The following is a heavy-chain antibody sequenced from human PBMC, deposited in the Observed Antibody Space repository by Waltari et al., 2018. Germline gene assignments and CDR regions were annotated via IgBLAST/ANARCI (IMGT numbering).Heavy chain of an antibody. CDR3: AREEEGTGTAFHY. Sequence: QVQLVQSGAEVEKHKKNTKHHNKTTKHTYTCYHIHWGRQAPGQGLEWLGWIIPNSGGTSDAKKFQGRVTMTRDTSINTVYMEMSRLRSDDTAVYYCAREEEGTGTAFHYWGQGTLVTVSS. V-gene: IGHV1-2*02. J-gene: IGHJ4*02. D-gene: IGHD1-1*01. CDR1: KHTYTCYH. CDR2: IIPNSGGT.